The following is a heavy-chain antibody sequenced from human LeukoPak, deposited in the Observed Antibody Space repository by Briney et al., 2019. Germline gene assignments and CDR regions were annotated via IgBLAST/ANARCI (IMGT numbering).Heavy chain of an antibody. D-gene: IGHD3-3*01. Sequence: SETLSLTCTVSGGSISSYYWSWIRQPPGKGLEWIGYIYYSGSTHYNPSLKSRVTISVDTSKNQFSLKLSSVTAADTAVYYCARGLFGVFDYWGQGTLVIVSS. CDR1: GGSISSYY. J-gene: IGHJ4*02. CDR3: ARGLFGVFDY. V-gene: IGHV4-59*01. CDR2: IYYSGST.